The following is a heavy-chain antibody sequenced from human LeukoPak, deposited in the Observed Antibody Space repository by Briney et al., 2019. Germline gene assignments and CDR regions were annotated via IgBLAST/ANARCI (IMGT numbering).Heavy chain of an antibody. J-gene: IGHJ3*02. D-gene: IGHD2/OR15-2a*01. CDR2: ISSSSSYI. V-gene: IGHV3-21*01. CDR3: ARVSSGNSDYLYSDAFDI. Sequence: PGGSLRLSCAASGFTFSSYSMNWVRQAPGKGLEWVSSISSSSSYIYYADSVKGRFTISRDNAKNSLYLQMNSLRAEDTAVYYCARVSSGNSDYLYSDAFDIWGQGTMVTVSS. CDR1: GFTFSSYS.